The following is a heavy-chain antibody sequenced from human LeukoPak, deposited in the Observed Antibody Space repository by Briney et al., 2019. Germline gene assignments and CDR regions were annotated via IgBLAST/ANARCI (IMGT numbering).Heavy chain of an antibody. V-gene: IGHV4-39*01. J-gene: IGHJ4*02. D-gene: IGHD6-19*01. CDR3: VRYSSGWRYFDY. CDR2: IYYSGST. CDR1: DDSMSSSSYY. Sequence: PSETLSLTCTVSDDSMSSSSYYWGWIRQPPGKGLEWIGSIYYSGSTYYNPSLKSRVTISVDTSKDEFSLKLNSVTAADTAVYYCVRYSSGWRYFDYWGQGTLVTVSS.